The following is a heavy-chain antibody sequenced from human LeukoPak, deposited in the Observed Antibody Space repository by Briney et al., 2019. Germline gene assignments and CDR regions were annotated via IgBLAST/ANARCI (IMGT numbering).Heavy chain of an antibody. J-gene: IGHJ6*03. CDR3: ARGTRQQLAFFYYYYMDV. CDR2: MNPNSGNT. Sequence: GASVKVSCKASGYTFTSYDINWVRQATGQGLEWMGWMNPNSGNTGYAQKFQGRVTMTRNTSISTAYMELSSLRSEDTAVYYCARGTRQQLAFFYYYYMDVWGKGTTVTISS. D-gene: IGHD6-13*01. CDR1: GYTFTSYD. V-gene: IGHV1-8*01.